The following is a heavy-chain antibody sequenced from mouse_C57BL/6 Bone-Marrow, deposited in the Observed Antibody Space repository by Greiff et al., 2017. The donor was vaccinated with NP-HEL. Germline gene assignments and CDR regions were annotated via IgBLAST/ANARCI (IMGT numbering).Heavy chain of an antibody. D-gene: IGHD1-1*01. J-gene: IGHJ2*01. CDR2: IRNKANGYTT. Sequence: EVKVEESGGGLVQPGGSLSLSCAASGFTFTDYYMSWVRQPPGKALEWLGFIRNKANGYTTEYSASVKGRFTISRDNSQSILYLQMNALRAEDSATYYCARLLRYFDYWGQGTTLTVSS. CDR1: GFTFTDYY. CDR3: ARLLRYFDY. V-gene: IGHV7-3*01.